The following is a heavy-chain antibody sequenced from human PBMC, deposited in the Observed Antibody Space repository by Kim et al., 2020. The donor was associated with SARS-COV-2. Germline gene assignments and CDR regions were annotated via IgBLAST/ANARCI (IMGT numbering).Heavy chain of an antibody. J-gene: IGHJ4*02. CDR1: GGSVSSGSYY. CDR2: IYYSGST. Sequence: SETLSLTCTVSGGSVSSGSYYWSWIRQPPGKGLEWIGYIYYSGSTNYNPSLKSRVTISVDTSKNQFSLKLSSVTAADTAVYYCARTNVLRYFDWLPPFDYWGQGTLVTVSS. D-gene: IGHD3-9*01. CDR3: ARTNVLRYFDWLPPFDY. V-gene: IGHV4-61*01.